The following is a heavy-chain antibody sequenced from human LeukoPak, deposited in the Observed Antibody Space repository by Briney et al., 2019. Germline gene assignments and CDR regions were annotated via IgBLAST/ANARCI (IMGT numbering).Heavy chain of an antibody. CDR1: GGSISSGGYY. CDR3: ARGYCSSTSCYAWNAFDI. D-gene: IGHD2-2*01. J-gene: IGHJ3*02. Sequence: PSETLSLTCTVSGGSISSGGYYWSWIRQHPGRGLEWIGYIYYSGSTYYNPSLKSRVTISVDTSKNQFSLKLSSVTAADTAVYYCARGYCSSTSCYAWNAFDIWGQGPMVTVSS. V-gene: IGHV4-31*03. CDR2: IYYSGST.